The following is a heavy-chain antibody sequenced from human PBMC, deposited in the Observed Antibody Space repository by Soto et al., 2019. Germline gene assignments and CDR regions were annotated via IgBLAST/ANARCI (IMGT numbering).Heavy chain of an antibody. D-gene: IGHD3-22*01. J-gene: IGHJ4*02. CDR1: GYSFTSYW. CDR2: IYPGDSDT. V-gene: IGHV5-51*01. Sequence: PGESLKISCKGSGYSFTSYWIGWVRQMPGKGLEWMGIIYPGDSDTRYSPSFQGQVTISADKSISTAYMQWSSLKASDTAIYYCSRGNYHTPYSDIRAPFDYWGQGTLVTVSS. CDR3: SRGNYHTPYSDIRAPFDY.